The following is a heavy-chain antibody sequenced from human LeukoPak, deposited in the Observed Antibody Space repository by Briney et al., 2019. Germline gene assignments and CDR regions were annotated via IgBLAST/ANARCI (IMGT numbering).Heavy chain of an antibody. CDR2: INPASSEK. D-gene: IGHD3-3*01. J-gene: IGHJ4*02. V-gene: IGHV3-7*03. CDR1: GFTSSGYW. Sequence: GGSLRLSCAASGFTSSGYWVTWVRQGPGKGLEWVANINPASSEKYYVGSVKGRFTISRDNPKNTLYLQMNSLRAEDTAVYYCAKSQKDYDFWSGTLDYWGQGTLVTVSS. CDR3: AKSQKDYDFWSGTLDY.